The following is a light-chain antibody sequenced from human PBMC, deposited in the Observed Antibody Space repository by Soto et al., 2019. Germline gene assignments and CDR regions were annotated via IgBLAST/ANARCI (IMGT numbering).Light chain of an antibody. Sequence: EILLTQSPATLSLSPGASATLSCRASQSVTTYLAWYQQKPGQAPRLLIYDASNRATGIPARFSGSGSGTDFTLTISSLEPEDFAVYYCQQRSNWPPLISFGQGTRLEIK. CDR1: QSVTTY. CDR2: DAS. V-gene: IGKV3-11*01. J-gene: IGKJ5*01. CDR3: QQRSNWPPLIS.